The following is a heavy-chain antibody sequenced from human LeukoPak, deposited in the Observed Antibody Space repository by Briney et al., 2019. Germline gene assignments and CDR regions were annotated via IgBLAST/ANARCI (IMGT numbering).Heavy chain of an antibody. CDR2: ISGSGGST. V-gene: IGHV3-23*01. CDR1: GFTFSSYA. D-gene: IGHD3-3*01. CDR3: ARVAYYDFWSGLYPTVDP. Sequence: GGSLRLSCAASGFTFSSYAMSWVRQAPGKGLEWVSAISGSGGSTYYADSVKGRFTISRDNSKNTLYLQMNSLRAEDTAVYYCARVAYYDFWSGLYPTVDPWGQGTLVTVSS. J-gene: IGHJ5*02.